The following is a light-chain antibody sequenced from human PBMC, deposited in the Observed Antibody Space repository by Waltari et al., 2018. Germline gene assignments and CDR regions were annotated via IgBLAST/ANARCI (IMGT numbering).Light chain of an antibody. J-gene: IGLJ3*02. CDR3: VLYMGSGIWV. CDR1: SGSVSTTSY. Sequence: QTVVTQEPSLSVSPGGTVTLTCALSSGSVSTTSYASWYQQTPGQAPRTLLYKKNRRSSGVPGRFSGSKLGNKAALTSTGAQAEDESDYYWVLYMGSGIWVFGGGTKLTVL. V-gene: IGLV8-61*01. CDR2: KKN.